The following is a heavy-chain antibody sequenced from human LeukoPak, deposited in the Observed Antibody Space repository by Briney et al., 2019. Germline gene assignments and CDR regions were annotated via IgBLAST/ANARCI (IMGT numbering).Heavy chain of an antibody. CDR2: ISFDGRNE. CDR1: GFTFSSYG. J-gene: IGHJ3*02. CDR3: AKERAAMGTDAFDI. D-gene: IGHD5-18*01. V-gene: IGHV3-30*06. Sequence: GRSLRLSCAASGFTFSSYGMHWVRQAPGKGLEWVASISFDGRNEYYLDSVKGRFTISRDSPKNTLYLQMNSLRAEDTAVYYCAKERAAMGTDAFDIWGQGTMVTVSS.